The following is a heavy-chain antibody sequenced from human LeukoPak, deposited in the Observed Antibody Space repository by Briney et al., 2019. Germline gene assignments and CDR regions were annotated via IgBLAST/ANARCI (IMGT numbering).Heavy chain of an antibody. CDR1: GFAVDSNY. D-gene: IGHD1-26*01. CDR2: IYTGGNT. Sequence: GGSLRLSCAASGFAVDSNYLSWVRQAPGKGLEWVSTIYTGGNTYYAASVKGRFTISRDNAKNTLYLQMNSLTAEDTAVYYCVRDLGGRSGHWGQGTLVTVSS. CDR3: VRDLGGRSGH. V-gene: IGHV3-53*01. J-gene: IGHJ4*02.